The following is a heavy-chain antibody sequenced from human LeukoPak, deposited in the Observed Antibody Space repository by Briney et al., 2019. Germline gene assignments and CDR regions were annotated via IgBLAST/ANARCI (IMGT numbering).Heavy chain of an antibody. D-gene: IGHD4-11*01. V-gene: IGHV1-69*05. CDR2: IIPIFGTA. Sequence: SVKVSCKASGGTFSSYAISWVRQAPGQGLEWMGGIIPIFGTANYAQKFQGRVTITTGESTSTAYMELSSLRSEDTAVYYCARESTVTPYYFNYWGQGTLVTVSS. CDR3: ARESTVTPYYFNY. J-gene: IGHJ4*02. CDR1: GGTFSSYA.